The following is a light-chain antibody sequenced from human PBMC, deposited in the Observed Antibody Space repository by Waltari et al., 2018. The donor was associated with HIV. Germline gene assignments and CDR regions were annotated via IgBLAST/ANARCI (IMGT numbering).Light chain of an antibody. CDR1: QNILYGSNNKDY. V-gene: IGKV4-1*01. CDR3: QQYYSLPYT. J-gene: IGKJ2*01. CDR2: WTS. Sequence: TQSPDSLAVSLGERATINCKSSQNILYGSNNKDYLAWYQQKAGQSPKLLIFWTSTRESGVPDRFSGSGSGTDFTLTISSLQAEDVAVYYCQQYYSLPYTFGQGTKVEIK.